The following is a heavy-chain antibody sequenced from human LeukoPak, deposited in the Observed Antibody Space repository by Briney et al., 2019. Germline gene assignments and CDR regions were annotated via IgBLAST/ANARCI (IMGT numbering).Heavy chain of an antibody. CDR1: GFIFSSYG. CDR2: IWFEGINT. J-gene: IGHJ4*02. D-gene: IGHD2-2*02. V-gene: IGHV3-33*01. CDR3: ARDSGTGYCSSTSCDTIGY. Sequence: PGGSLRLSCAASGFIFSSYGMHWVRQAPGKGREWVAVIWFEGINTYYAGSVKGRFTISRDNSWNTLYLQMNSLRADDTAVYYCARDSGTGYCSSTSCDTIGYWGQGTLVTVSS.